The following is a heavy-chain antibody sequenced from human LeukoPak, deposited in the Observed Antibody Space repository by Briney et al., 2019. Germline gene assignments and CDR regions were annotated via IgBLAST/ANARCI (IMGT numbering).Heavy chain of an antibody. CDR3: ARDNTSGSYYDY. V-gene: IGHV4-61*01. J-gene: IGHJ4*02. CDR1: GYSISSGYY. D-gene: IGHD1-26*01. CDR2: IYYSGST. Sequence: PSETLSLTCAVSGYSISSGYYWGWIRQPPGKGLEWIGYIYYSGSTNYNPSLKSRVTISIDTSKNQFSLELTSLTAADTAVYYCARDNTSGSYYDYWGQGTLVTVSS.